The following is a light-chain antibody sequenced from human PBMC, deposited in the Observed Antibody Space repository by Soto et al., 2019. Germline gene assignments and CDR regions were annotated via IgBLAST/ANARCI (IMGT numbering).Light chain of an antibody. V-gene: IGLV2-14*01. Sequence: QSVLTQPASVSGSPGQSITISCTGTSSDVGGYNYVSWYQQHPGKAPKFMIYEVSNRPSGVSNRFSGSKSGNTASLTISGLQAEDEADYYCSSYTSRGTLLFGGGTKLTVL. CDR3: SSYTSRGTLL. CDR2: EVS. CDR1: SSDVGGYNY. J-gene: IGLJ2*01.